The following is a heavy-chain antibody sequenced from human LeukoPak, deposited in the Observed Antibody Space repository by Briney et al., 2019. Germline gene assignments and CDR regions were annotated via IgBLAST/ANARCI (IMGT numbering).Heavy chain of an antibody. Sequence: PGGSLRLSCAASGFTFSSYWMSWVRQAPGKGLEWVANIKQDGSEKYYVDSVKGRFTISRDNAKNSLYLQMNSLRAEDTAVYYCARDIRWDFAAAEASGNYWGQGTLVTVSS. V-gene: IGHV3-7*01. CDR2: IKQDGSEK. CDR3: ARDIRWDFAAAEASGNY. CDR1: GFTFSSYW. J-gene: IGHJ4*02. D-gene: IGHD6-13*01.